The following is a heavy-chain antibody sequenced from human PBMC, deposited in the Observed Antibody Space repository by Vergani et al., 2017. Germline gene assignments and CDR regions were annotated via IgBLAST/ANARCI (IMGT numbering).Heavy chain of an antibody. CDR3: ARSSEVVVFNY. CDR1: GGSFSGYY. J-gene: IGHJ4*02. D-gene: IGHD2-15*01. CDR2: IYTSGST. Sequence: QVQLQESGPGLVKPSQTLSLTCAVYGGSFSGYYWSWIRQPAGKGLEWIGRIYTSGSTNYNPSLKSRVTMSVDTSKNQFSLKLSSVTAADTAVYYCARSSEVVVFNYWGQGTLVTVSS. V-gene: IGHV4-4*07.